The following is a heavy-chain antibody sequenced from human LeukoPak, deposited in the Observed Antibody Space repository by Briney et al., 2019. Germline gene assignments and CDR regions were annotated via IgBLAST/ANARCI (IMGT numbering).Heavy chain of an antibody. CDR3: ARGVYYFDY. J-gene: IGHJ4*02. CDR1: GFTFTNHW. CDR2: IKEDGSEI. V-gene: IGHV3-7*01. Sequence: GGSLRLSCAASGFTFTNHWMTWVRQAPGKGLEWVANIKEDGSEIYYVDSVKGRFTISRDNAKNSLYLEMNSLRAEDTAVYYCARGVYYFDYWGQGTLVTVSS. D-gene: IGHD2-8*01.